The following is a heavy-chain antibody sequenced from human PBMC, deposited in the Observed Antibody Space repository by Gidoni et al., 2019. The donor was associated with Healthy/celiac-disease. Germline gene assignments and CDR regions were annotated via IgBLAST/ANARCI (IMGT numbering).Heavy chain of an antibody. D-gene: IGHD3-9*01. Sequence: QVQLVQSGAEVKKPGASVKVSCKASGYTFTSYGISWVRQAPGQGLEWMGWISAYNGNTNYAQKLQGRVTMTTDTSTSTAYMERRSLRSDDTAVYYCARGTLSLDVLRYFDWLLDFDYWGQGTLVTVSS. J-gene: IGHJ4*02. CDR3: ARGTLSLDVLRYFDWLLDFDY. V-gene: IGHV1-18*01. CDR2: ISAYNGNT. CDR1: GYTFTSYG.